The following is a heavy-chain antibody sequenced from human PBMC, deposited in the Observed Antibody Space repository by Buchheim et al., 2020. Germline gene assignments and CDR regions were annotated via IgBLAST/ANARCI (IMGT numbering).Heavy chain of an antibody. CDR3: ARTPKTAMVAHDY. J-gene: IGHJ4*02. V-gene: IGHV3-48*01. CDR2: ISSSSSTI. Sequence: EVQLVESGGGLVQPGGSLRLSCAASGFTFSSYSMNWVRQAPGKGLEWVSYISSSSSTIYYADSVKGRFTISRANAKNSMYLQMNSLRAEDTAVYYCARTPKTAMVAHDYWGQGTL. CDR1: GFTFSSYS. D-gene: IGHD5-18*01.